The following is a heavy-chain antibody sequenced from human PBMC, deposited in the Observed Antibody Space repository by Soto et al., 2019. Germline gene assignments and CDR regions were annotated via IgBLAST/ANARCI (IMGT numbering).Heavy chain of an antibody. V-gene: IGHV1-18*01. CDR3: ARDTKLINYYDSRGYWGVPPVDAFDI. Sequence: ASVKVSCKASGYTFTSYGISWVRQAPGQGLEWMGWISAYNGNTNYAQKLQGRVTMTTDTSTSTAYMELRSLRSDDTAVYCCARDTKLINYYDSRGYWGVPPVDAFDIWGQGTMVTVSS. CDR1: GYTFTSYG. D-gene: IGHD3-22*01. CDR2: ISAYNGNT. J-gene: IGHJ3*02.